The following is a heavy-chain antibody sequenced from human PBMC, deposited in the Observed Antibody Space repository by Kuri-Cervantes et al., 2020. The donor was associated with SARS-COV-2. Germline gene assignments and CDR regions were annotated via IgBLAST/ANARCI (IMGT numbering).Heavy chain of an antibody. J-gene: IGHJ6*02. CDR2: ISYDGSNK. CDR1: GFTFSSYA. V-gene: IGHV3-30-3*01. D-gene: IGHD5-18*01. Sequence: LSLTCAASGFTFSSYAMHWVRQAPGKGLEWVAVISYDGSNKYYADSVKGRFTISRDNSKNTLYLQMNSLRAEDTAVYYCAKVEGYSYGYYYYGMDVWGQGTTVTVSS. CDR3: AKVEGYSYGYYYYGMDV.